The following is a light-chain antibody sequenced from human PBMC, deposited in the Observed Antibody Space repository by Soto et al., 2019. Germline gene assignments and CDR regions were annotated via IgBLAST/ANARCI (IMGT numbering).Light chain of an antibody. J-gene: IGKJ4*01. Sequence: EIVMTQSPATLSVSPGERATLSCRASQSVSSNLAWYQQKPGQAPRLLIYGASTRATGIPARFSGSGSGTEFTLTISSLQSEDFAVYYCQQYNNWPPNFGGGTEVEIK. CDR3: QQYNNWPPN. V-gene: IGKV3-15*01. CDR1: QSVSSN. CDR2: GAS.